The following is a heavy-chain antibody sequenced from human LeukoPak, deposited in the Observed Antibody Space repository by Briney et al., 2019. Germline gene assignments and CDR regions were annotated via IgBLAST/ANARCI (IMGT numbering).Heavy chain of an antibody. Sequence: ASVKVSCKASGYTFTSYGISWVRQTPGQGLEWMGWISAYNGNTNYAQKLQGRVTMTTDTSTSTAYMELRSLRSDDTAVYYCAREYSSPSAFDYWGQGTLVTVSS. CDR3: AREYSSPSAFDY. V-gene: IGHV1-18*01. J-gene: IGHJ4*02. D-gene: IGHD6-6*01. CDR2: ISAYNGNT. CDR1: GYTFTSYG.